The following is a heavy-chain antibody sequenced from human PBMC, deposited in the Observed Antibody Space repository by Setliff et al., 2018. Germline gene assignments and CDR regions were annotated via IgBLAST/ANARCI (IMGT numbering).Heavy chain of an antibody. V-gene: IGHV1-18*01. CDR3: VRSSAPQVVLAADFDF. CDR1: GYIFTSYG. J-gene: IGHJ4*02. CDR2: ISTYNGKT. Sequence: GASVKVSCKASGYIFTSYGFSWVRQAPGQGLEWMGWISTYNGKTNYAQKFQDRVTMTIDTSATTVYMELQSLRSDDTAVYYCVRSSAPQVVLAADFDFWGQGTPVTVSS. D-gene: IGHD6-19*01.